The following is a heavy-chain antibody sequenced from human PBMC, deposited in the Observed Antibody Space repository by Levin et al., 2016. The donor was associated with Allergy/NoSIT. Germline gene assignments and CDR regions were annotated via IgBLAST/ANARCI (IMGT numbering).Heavy chain of an antibody. CDR1: GFTFSDYY. D-gene: IGHD4-17*01. CDR3: ARVQSGTVTY. CDR2: ISSSSSYT. J-gene: IGHJ4*02. Sequence: GESLKISCAASGFTFSDYYMSWIRQAPGKGLEWVSYISSSSSYTNYADSVKGRFTISRDNAKNSLYLQMNSLRAEDTAVYYCARVQSGTVTYWGQGTLVTVSS. V-gene: IGHV3-11*05.